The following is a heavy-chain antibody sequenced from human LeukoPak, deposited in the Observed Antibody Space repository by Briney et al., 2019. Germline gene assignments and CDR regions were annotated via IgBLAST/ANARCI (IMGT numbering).Heavy chain of an antibody. CDR3: GAYGSGSSYPLDY. J-gene: IGHJ4*02. Sequence: GGSVRLSCAASGFTFSSHAMSWVRQAPGKGLEWVSAISAGGGNTYYVDSVRGRFTISRDNSKNTLYLQMNSLRIEDTAIYYCGAYGSGSSYPLDYWGQGTLVTVSS. V-gene: IGHV3-23*01. CDR1: GFTFSSHA. D-gene: IGHD3-10*01. CDR2: ISAGGGNT.